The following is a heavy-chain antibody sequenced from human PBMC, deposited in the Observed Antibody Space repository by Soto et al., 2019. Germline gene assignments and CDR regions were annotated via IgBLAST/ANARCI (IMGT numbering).Heavy chain of an antibody. D-gene: IGHD3-22*01. J-gene: IGHJ3*02. CDR2: INHSGST. CDR3: ARDAARNYYDSSGYYRPDAFDI. Sequence: SETLSLTCAVYGGSFSGYYWGWIRQPPGKGLEWIGEINHSGSTNYNPSLKSRVTISVDTSKNQFSLKLSSVTAADTAVYYCARDAARNYYDSSGYYRPDAFDIWGQGTMVTVSS. CDR1: GGSFSGYY. V-gene: IGHV4-34*01.